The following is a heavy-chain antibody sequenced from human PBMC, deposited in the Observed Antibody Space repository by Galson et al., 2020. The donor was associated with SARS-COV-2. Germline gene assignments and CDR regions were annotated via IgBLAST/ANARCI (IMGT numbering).Heavy chain of an antibody. CDR3: ARGQQTELLTPFDF. CDR2: IYDSGNT. V-gene: IGHV4-30-2*01. Sequence: SQTLSLTCAVSGGSVSSGAFSWSWIRQPPGKGLEWIVYIYDSGNTYYNPSLKSRVSISVDRSKNQFSLNLSSVTAADTAVYYCARGQQTELLTPFDFWGQGTLVTVSS. D-gene: IGHD1-26*01. J-gene: IGHJ4*02. CDR1: GGSVSSGAFS.